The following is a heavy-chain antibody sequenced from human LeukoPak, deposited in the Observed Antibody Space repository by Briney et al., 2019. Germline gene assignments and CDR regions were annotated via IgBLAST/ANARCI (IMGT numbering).Heavy chain of an antibody. J-gene: IGHJ6*03. V-gene: IGHV4-59*01. D-gene: IGHD3-3*01. CDR1: GGSISSYY. CDR3: ARGGLYYDFWSGYYDYYYYMDV. CDR2: IYDSGST. Sequence: SETLSLTCSVSGGSISSYYWSWIRQPPGKGLEWIGFIYDSGSTSYNPSLQSRVTISIGTSKNQFSLRLTSVTAADTAVYYCARGGLYYDFWSGYYDYYYYMDVWGKGTTVTVSS.